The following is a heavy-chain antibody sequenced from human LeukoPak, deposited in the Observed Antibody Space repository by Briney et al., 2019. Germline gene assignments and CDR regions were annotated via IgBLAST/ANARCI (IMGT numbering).Heavy chain of an antibody. CDR3: VRRDTGWNYFDY. CDR1: GGSINSHN. J-gene: IGHJ4*02. V-gene: IGHV4-4*08. D-gene: IGHD6-19*01. CDR2: IYSTGKN. Sequence: SETLSLTCAASGGSINSHNWGWIRQPPGKGLQWIGDIYSTGKNNYNPSLKSRVTISLDTSKSHLSLNLTSVLAADTAIYYCVRRDTGWNYFDYWGQGILVTVSS.